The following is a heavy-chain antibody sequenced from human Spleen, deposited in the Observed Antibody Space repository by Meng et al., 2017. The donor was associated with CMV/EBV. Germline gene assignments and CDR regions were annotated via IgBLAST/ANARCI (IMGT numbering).Heavy chain of an antibody. CDR2: INHSGST. Sequence: ESLKISCAASGFIFSDYWMHWVRQPPGKGLEWIGEINHSGSTNYNPSLKSRVTISVDTSKNQFSLKLSSVTAADTAVYYCASGFGQFTYYYGSGSRRFDYWGQGTLVTVSS. D-gene: IGHD3-10*01. J-gene: IGHJ4*02. V-gene: IGHV4-34*01. CDR3: ASGFGQFTYYYGSGSRRFDY. CDR1: GFIFSDYW.